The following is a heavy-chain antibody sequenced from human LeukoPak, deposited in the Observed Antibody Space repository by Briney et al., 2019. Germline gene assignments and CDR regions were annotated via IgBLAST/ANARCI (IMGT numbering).Heavy chain of an antibody. CDR3: AKNRRACSGGSCNSGVSEYFHH. J-gene: IGHJ1*01. D-gene: IGHD2-15*01. CDR2: IYSGGNT. CDR1: GFTFSSSA. Sequence: GGSLRLSCAASGFTFSSSAMSWVRQVPGKGLEWVSVIYSGGNTYYADSVKGRFTISRDTSKNTLYLQMNSLRAEDTAIYYCAKNRRACSGGSCNSGVSEYFHHWGQGTLVTVSS. V-gene: IGHV3-23*03.